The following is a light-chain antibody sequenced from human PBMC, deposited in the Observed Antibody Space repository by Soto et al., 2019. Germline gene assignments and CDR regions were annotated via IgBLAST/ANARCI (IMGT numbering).Light chain of an antibody. Sequence: EIVMTQSPATLSVSPGERATLSCRASQSVSSNLAWYQQKPGQAPRLLIYDASNRATGIPARFSGSGSGTDFTLTISSLEPEDLAVYYGQQRSNWPPITLGQGTRLEIK. CDR1: QSVSSN. CDR3: QQRSNWPPIT. V-gene: IGKV3-11*01. J-gene: IGKJ5*01. CDR2: DAS.